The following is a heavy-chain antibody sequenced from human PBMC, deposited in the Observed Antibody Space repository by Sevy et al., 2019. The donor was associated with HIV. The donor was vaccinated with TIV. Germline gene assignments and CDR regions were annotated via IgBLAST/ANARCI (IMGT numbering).Heavy chain of an antibody. D-gene: IGHD6-13*01. V-gene: IGHV4-39*01. CDR3: ARTRIAAAGTPGFDY. CDR1: GGSISSSSYY. CDR2: IYYSWST. J-gene: IGHJ4*02. Sequence: SETLSLTCTVSGGSISSSSYYWGWIRQPPGKGLEWIGSIYYSWSTYYDPSLKSRVTISVDTSKNQFSLKLSSVTAADTAVYYCARTRIAAAGTPGFDYWGQGTLVTVSS.